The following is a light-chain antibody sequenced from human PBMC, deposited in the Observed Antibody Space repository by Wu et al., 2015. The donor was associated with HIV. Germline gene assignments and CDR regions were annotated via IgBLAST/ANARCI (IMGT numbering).Light chain of an antibody. J-gene: IGKJ4*01. Sequence: EIVLTQSPATLSLSPGERASLSCRASQSVSTSLAWYQQKPGQAPRLLIDDASNRATGIPARFSGRGSGRDFTLTISSLEPEDFAVYYCQQRSNWPPLTFGGGTKVEIK. CDR1: QSVSTS. CDR3: QQRSNWPPLT. CDR2: DAS. V-gene: IGKV3-11*02.